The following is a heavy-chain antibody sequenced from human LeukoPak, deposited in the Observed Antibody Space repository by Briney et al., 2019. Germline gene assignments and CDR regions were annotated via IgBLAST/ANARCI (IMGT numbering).Heavy chain of an antibody. CDR3: AKDLGVATTGLFGY. J-gene: IGHJ4*02. CDR1: GFTFSSYG. V-gene: IGHV3-30*18. Sequence: GGSLRLSCAASGFTFSSYGMHWVRQAPGKGLEWVAVISYDGGNKYYADSVKGRFTISRDNSKNTLYLQMNSLRAEDTAVYYCAKDLGVATTGLFGYWGQGTLVTVSS. CDR2: ISYDGGNK. D-gene: IGHD5-12*01.